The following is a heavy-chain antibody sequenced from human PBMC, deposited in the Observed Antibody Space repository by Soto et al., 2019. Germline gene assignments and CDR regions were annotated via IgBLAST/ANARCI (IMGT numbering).Heavy chain of an antibody. D-gene: IGHD3-22*01. V-gene: IGHV1-69*01. CDR3: ARVNYDSSGYHSPSYWYFDL. Sequence: QVQLVQSGAEVKKPGSSVKVSCKASGDTFSSYAISWVRQAPGHGLEWMGGIIPIFGTANYAQKFQGRVTITADESTSTAYMELSSLRSEDTAVYYCARVNYDSSGYHSPSYWYFDLWGRGTLVTVSS. CDR2: IIPIFGTA. CDR1: GDTFSSYA. J-gene: IGHJ2*01.